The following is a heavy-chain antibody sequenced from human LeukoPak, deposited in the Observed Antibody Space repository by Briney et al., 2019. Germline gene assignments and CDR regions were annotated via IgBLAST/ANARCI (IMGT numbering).Heavy chain of an antibody. Sequence: PSETLFLTCAVSGGSISSGGYSWSWIRQPPGKGLEWIGYIYHSGSTYYNPSLKSRVTISVDRSKNQFSLKLSSVTAADTAVYYCARGFAGATVTTFDYWGQGTLVTVSS. V-gene: IGHV4-30-2*01. CDR3: ARGFAGATVTTFDY. CDR1: GGSISSGGYS. CDR2: IYHSGST. J-gene: IGHJ4*02. D-gene: IGHD4-17*01.